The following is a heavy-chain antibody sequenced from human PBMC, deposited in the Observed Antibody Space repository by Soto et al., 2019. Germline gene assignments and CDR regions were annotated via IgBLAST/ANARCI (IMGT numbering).Heavy chain of an antibody. CDR2: INHSGST. V-gene: IGHV4-34*01. J-gene: IGHJ3*02. CDR3: ARRVTYYDILTGYYTPPNGAFDI. D-gene: IGHD3-9*01. CDR1: GGSFSGYY. Sequence: ETLSLTCAVYGGSFSGYYWNWIRQPPGKGLERIGEINHSGSTNYNPSLKSRVTISVDTSKNQFSLNLISVTAADTAVYYCARRVTYYDILTGYYTPPNGAFDIWGQGTMVTVSS.